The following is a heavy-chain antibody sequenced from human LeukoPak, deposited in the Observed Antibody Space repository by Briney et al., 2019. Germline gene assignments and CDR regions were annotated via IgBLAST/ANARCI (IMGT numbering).Heavy chain of an antibody. D-gene: IGHD6-13*01. J-gene: IGHJ6*03. Sequence: SETLSLTCAVYGGSFSGYYWSWIRQPPGKGLEWIGEINHSGSTNYNPSLKSRVTISVDTSKNQFSLKLSSVTAADTAVCYCARGLGSSWYRGYYYYMDVWGKGTTVTVSS. CDR2: INHSGST. CDR3: ARGLGSSWYRGYYYYMDV. CDR1: GGSFSGYY. V-gene: IGHV4-34*01.